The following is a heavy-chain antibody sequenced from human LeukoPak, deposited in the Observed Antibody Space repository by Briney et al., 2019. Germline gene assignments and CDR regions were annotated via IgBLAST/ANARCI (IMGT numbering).Heavy chain of an antibody. Sequence: PSETLSLICTVSGVSFSSYYWTWIRQPAGKGLEWLGRIYPGVRTYYSPSLESRLTMSADTSKNQFSLNLRSMTAADTAVYFCARSAVTRAGVFDYWGRGILVTVSS. CDR3: ARSAVTRAGVFDY. CDR2: IYPGVRT. CDR1: GVSFSSYY. J-gene: IGHJ4*02. D-gene: IGHD4-17*01. V-gene: IGHV4-4*07.